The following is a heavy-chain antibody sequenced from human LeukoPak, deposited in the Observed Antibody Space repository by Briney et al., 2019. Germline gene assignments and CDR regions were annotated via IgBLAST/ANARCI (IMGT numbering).Heavy chain of an antibody. D-gene: IGHD3-9*01. J-gene: IGHJ5*02. CDR1: GYTFTGYY. CDR3: ARNFDMKGFDP. Sequence: ASVKVSCKASGYTFTGYYMNWVRQAPGQGLEWMWWINSDSGFTKYAQKFQGRVTMTRDTSITTVYMDLTRLTSDDTAVYYCARNFDMKGFDPWGQGTLVTVSS. V-gene: IGHV1-2*02. CDR2: INSDSGFT.